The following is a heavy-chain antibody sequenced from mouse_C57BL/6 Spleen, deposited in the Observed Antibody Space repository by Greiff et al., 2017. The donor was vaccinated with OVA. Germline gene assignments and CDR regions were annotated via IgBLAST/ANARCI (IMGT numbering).Heavy chain of an antibody. D-gene: IGHD1-1*01. CDR1: GYTFTSYW. Sequence: QVQLQQSGAELVRPGSSVKLSCKASGYTFTSYWMDWVKQRPGQGLEWIGNIYPSDSETHYNQKFKDKATLTVDKSSSTAYMQLSSLTSEDSAVYYCARNYYGSSWNYYYAMDYWGQGTSVTVSS. CDR2: IYPSDSET. J-gene: IGHJ4*01. CDR3: ARNYYGSSWNYYYAMDY. V-gene: IGHV1-61*01.